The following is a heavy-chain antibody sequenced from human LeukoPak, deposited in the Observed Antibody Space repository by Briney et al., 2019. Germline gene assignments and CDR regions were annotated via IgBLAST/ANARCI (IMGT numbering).Heavy chain of an antibody. V-gene: IGHV4-34*01. CDR3: ARGGFWSGYYSYYFDY. J-gene: IGHJ4*02. CDR2: INQSGSN. Sequence: SETLSLICAVYGGSFSGYYWRWISQPRGRGREWIGEINQSGSNNYNPSLKSRVTLSEDTPKNQFSLKLSSVTAADTAVYDCARGGFWSGYYSYYFDYWGQGTLVTVSS. CDR1: GGSFSGYY. D-gene: IGHD3-3*01.